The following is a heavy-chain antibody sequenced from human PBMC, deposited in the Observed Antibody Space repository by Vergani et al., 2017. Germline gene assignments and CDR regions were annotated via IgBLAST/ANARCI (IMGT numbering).Heavy chain of an antibody. D-gene: IGHD6-13*01. Sequence: HVQLQQWGAGLLKPSETLSLTCAVYGGSFSGYYWSWIRQPPGKGLEWIGEINHSGSTNYNPSLKSRVTISVDTSKNQFSLKLSSVTAADTAVYYCARGSSGQLGAYGMDVWGQGTTVTVSS. J-gene: IGHJ6*02. CDR1: GGSFSGYY. CDR2: INHSGST. V-gene: IGHV4-34*01. CDR3: ARGSSGQLGAYGMDV.